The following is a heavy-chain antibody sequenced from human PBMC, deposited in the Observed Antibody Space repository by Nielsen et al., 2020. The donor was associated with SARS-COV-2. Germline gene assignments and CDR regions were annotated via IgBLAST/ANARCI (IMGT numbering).Heavy chain of an antibody. V-gene: IGHV3-33*01. Sequence: GGSLRLSCAASGFTFSSYGMHWVRQAPGKGLEWVAVIWYDGSNKYYADSVKGRFTISRDNSKNTLYPQMNSLRAEDKAVYYCARDLGGYDRGAFDIWGQGTMVTVSS. CDR2: IWYDGSNK. CDR1: GFTFSSYG. CDR3: ARDLGGYDRGAFDI. D-gene: IGHD3-10*02. J-gene: IGHJ3*02.